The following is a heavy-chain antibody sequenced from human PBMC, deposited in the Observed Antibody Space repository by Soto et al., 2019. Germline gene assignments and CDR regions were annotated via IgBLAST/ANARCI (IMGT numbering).Heavy chain of an antibody. CDR1: GGSISSGDYY. J-gene: IGHJ4*02. CDR3: AREKQLEEYYFDY. V-gene: IGHV4-30-4*01. D-gene: IGHD6-6*01. CDR2: IYYSGST. Sequence: PSETLSLTCTVSGGSISSGDYYWSWIRQPPGKGLEWIGYIYYSGSTYYNPSLKSRVTISVDTSKNQFSLKLSSVTAADTAVYYCAREKQLEEYYFDYWGQGTLVTVYS.